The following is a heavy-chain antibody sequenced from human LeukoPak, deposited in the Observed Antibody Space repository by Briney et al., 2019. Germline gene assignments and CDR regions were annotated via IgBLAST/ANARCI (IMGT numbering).Heavy chain of an antibody. CDR3: AELGITMIGGV. J-gene: IGHJ6*04. Sequence: GGSLRLSCAASGFTFSSHGMNWVRQAPGKGLEWVSFISTSSIYMYYADSVKGRFTISRDNAKNSLYLQMNSLRAEDTAVYYCAELGITMIGGVWGKGTTVTISS. V-gene: IGHV3-21*01. CDR1: GFTFSSHG. CDR2: ISTSSIYM. D-gene: IGHD3-10*02.